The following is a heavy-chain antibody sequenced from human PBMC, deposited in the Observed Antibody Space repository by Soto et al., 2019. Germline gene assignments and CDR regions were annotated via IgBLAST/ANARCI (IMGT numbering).Heavy chain of an antibody. V-gene: IGHV3-23*01. J-gene: IGHJ6*03. Sequence: EVQLLESGGGLVQPGGSLRLSCAASGFTFSSYAMSWVRQAPGKGLEWVSAISGSGGSTYYADSVKGRFTISRDNSKNTLYLQMNSLRAEDTAVYYCAKVVGTAMVTVYYYYMDVWGKGTTVTVSS. CDR1: GFTFSSYA. CDR2: ISGSGGST. CDR3: AKVVGTAMVTVYYYYMDV. D-gene: IGHD5-18*01.